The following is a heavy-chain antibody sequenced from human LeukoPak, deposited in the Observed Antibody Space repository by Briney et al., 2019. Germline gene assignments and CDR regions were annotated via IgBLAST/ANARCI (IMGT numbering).Heavy chain of an antibody. CDR3: ARDTAMVTHSIDY. Sequence: ASVKVSRKASGGTFSSYAISWVRQAPGQGLEWMGIINPSGGSTSYAQKFQGRVTMTRDTSTSTVYMELSSLRSEDTAVYYCARDTAMVTHSIDYWGQGTLVTVSS. D-gene: IGHD5-18*01. V-gene: IGHV1-46*01. CDR1: GGTFSSYA. J-gene: IGHJ4*02. CDR2: INPSGGST.